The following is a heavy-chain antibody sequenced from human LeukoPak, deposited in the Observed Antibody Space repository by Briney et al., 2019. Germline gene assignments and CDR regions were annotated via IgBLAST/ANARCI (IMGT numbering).Heavy chain of an antibody. CDR2: ISAYNGNT. CDR1: GYTFTSYG. D-gene: IGHD3-10*01. Sequence: ASVKVPCKASGYTFTSYGISWVRQAPGQGLEWMGWISAYNGNTNYAQKLQGRVTMTTDTSTSTAYMELRSLRSDDTAVYYCARDSTWFGEYLLDYWGQGTLVTVSS. CDR3: ARDSTWFGEYLLDY. J-gene: IGHJ4*02. V-gene: IGHV1-18*01.